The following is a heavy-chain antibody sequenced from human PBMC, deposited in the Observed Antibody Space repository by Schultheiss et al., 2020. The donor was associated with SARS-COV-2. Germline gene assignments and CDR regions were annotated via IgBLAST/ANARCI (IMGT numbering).Heavy chain of an antibody. V-gene: IGHV4-34*01. D-gene: IGHD3-3*01. Sequence: SQTLSLSCAVSAGSFSDYYWGWIRQPPGKGLQWIGEINHSGSANYNPSLKSRVTISVDTSKNQFSLKLSSVTAADTAVYYCARDSPFTYDFWTGYSGSFYYYGMDVWGQGTTVTVSS. CDR2: INHSGSA. CDR1: AGSFSDYY. J-gene: IGHJ6*02. CDR3: ARDSPFTYDFWTGYSGSFYYYGMDV.